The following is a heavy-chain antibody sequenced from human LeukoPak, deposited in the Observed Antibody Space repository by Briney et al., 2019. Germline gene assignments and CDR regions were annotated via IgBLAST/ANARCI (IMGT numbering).Heavy chain of an antibody. CDR3: AKGLTGYFDY. J-gene: IGHJ4*02. V-gene: IGHV3-30*02. CDR1: GFTFSSYG. Sequence: EGSLRLSCAASGFTFSSYGTHWVRQAPGKGLEWVAFIRYDGSNKYYADSVKGRFTISRDNSKNTLYLQMNSLRAEDTAVYYCAKGLTGYFDYWGQGTLVTVSS. D-gene: IGHD3-9*01. CDR2: IRYDGSNK.